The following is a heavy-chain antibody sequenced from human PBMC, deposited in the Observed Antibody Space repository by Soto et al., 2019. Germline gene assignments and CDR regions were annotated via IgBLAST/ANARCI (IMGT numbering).Heavy chain of an antibody. J-gene: IGHJ6*02. CDR3: AKDYDFWSGPHYYYYGMDV. Sequence: GGSLRLSCAASGFTFSSYGMHWVRQAPGKGLEWVAVISYDGSNKYYADSVKGRFTISRDNSKNTLYLQMNSLRAEDTAVYYCAKDYDFWSGPHYYYYGMDVWGQGTTVTVSS. CDR2: ISYDGSNK. V-gene: IGHV3-30*18. D-gene: IGHD3-3*01. CDR1: GFTFSSYG.